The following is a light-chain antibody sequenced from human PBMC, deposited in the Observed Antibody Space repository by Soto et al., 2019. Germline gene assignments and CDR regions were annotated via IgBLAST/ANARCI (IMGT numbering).Light chain of an antibody. CDR1: QSASNF. CDR2: DAS. CDR3: QQRSIWPPWT. V-gene: IGKV3-11*01. J-gene: IGKJ1*01. Sequence: EIVLTQSPATLSLSPGERATLTCRASQSASNFLAWYQHKPGQAPRLLIYDASIRAAGVPARFSGSGSGTDFSLTISSLEPEDFAIYYCQQRSIWPPWTFGQGTKVDIK.